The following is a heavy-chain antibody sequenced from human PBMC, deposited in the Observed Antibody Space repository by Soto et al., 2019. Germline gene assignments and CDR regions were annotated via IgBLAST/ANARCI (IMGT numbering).Heavy chain of an antibody. CDR2: INHSGST. CDR1: GGYFSCYY. Sequence: SVTLSLTCAVYGGYFSCYYWSWIRQPPGKGLEWIGEINHSGSTNYNPSLKSRVTISVDTSKNQFSLKLSSVTAADTAVYYCARGLYPYSSSWYGLNWFDPWGQGTLVT. J-gene: IGHJ5*02. V-gene: IGHV4-34*01. D-gene: IGHD6-13*01. CDR3: ARGLYPYSSSWYGLNWFDP.